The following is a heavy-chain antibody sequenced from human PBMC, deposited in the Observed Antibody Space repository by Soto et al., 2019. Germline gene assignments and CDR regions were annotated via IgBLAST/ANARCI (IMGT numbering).Heavy chain of an antibody. D-gene: IGHD2-2*01. CDR1: GYTFTSYY. Sequence: ASVKVSCKASGYTFTSYYMHWVRQAPGQGLEWMGIINPSGGSTSYAQKFQGRVTMTRDTSTSTVYMELSSLRSEDTAVYYCARDLPYCSSTSCHPGYWGQGTLVTVSS. CDR2: INPSGGST. V-gene: IGHV1-46*01. CDR3: ARDLPYCSSTSCHPGY. J-gene: IGHJ4*02.